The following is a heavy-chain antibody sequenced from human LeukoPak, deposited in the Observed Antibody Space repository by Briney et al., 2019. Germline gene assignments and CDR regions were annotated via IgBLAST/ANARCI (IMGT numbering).Heavy chain of an antibody. CDR1: GFTFSSYW. V-gene: IGHV3-7*01. J-gene: IGHJ5*02. CDR3: ARKIVGATFNWFDP. Sequence: GGSLRLSCAASGFTFSSYWMSWVRQAPGKGLEGVANIKQDGSEKYYVDSVKGRFTISRDNAKNSLYLQMNSLRAEDTAVYYCARKIVGATFNWFDPWGQGTLVTVSS. CDR2: IKQDGSEK. D-gene: IGHD1-26*01.